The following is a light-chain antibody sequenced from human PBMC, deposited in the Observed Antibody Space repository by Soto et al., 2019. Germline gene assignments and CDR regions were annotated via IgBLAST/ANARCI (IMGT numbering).Light chain of an antibody. Sequence: EIVLTQSPATLSLSPGERATLSCRASQSVSSYLAWYQQKPGQAPRLLLYDASNRATGIPARFSGSGSVTDFTLPISSLEPEDFAVYYCQQRSNWPPSITFGQGTRLEIK. CDR2: DAS. J-gene: IGKJ5*01. CDR3: QQRSNWPPSIT. V-gene: IGKV3-11*01. CDR1: QSVSSY.